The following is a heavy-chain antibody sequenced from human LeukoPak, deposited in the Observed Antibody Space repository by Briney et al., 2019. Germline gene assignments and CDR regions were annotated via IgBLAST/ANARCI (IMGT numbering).Heavy chain of an antibody. CDR3: ARDRPYSNGSYQYYYMDV. J-gene: IGHJ6*03. Sequence: GGSLRLSCAASGFTFSTYWMHWVRQAPGKGLVWVSRINGDGSGTSSADSVKGRFTISRDNAKNTLYLQMNSLRADDTAVYYCARDRPYSNGSYQYYYMDVWGKGATVTVSS. CDR2: INGDGSGT. V-gene: IGHV3-74*01. D-gene: IGHD4-11*01. CDR1: GFTFSTYW.